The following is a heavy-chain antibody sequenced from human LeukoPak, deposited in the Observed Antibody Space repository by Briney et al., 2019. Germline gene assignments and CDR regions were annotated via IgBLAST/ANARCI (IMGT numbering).Heavy chain of an antibody. V-gene: IGHV4-59*01. Sequence: SETLSLTCSVSGGSISSYHWSWIRQPPGKGLDWIGYIYYSGGPNYNPSLKSRVTISVDTSKNQFSLKLSSVTAADTAVYYCARWDYGSETYGLDYWGQGTLVTVSS. D-gene: IGHD3-10*01. CDR3: ARWDYGSETYGLDY. CDR2: IYYSGGP. CDR1: GGSISSYH. J-gene: IGHJ4*02.